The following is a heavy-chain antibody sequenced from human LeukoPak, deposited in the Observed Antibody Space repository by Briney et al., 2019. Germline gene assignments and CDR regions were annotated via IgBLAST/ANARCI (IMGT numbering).Heavy chain of an antibody. Sequence: ASVKVSCKASGYTSTSSYMHWVRQAPGQGLEWMGIINPSGGSTSYAQKFQGRVTMTRDTSTSTVYMELSSLRSEDTAVYYCARQDYGGNLNAWYFDYWGQGTLVTVSS. CDR2: INPSGGST. J-gene: IGHJ4*02. D-gene: IGHD4-23*01. CDR3: ARQDYGGNLNAWYFDY. CDR1: GYTSTSSY. V-gene: IGHV1-46*01.